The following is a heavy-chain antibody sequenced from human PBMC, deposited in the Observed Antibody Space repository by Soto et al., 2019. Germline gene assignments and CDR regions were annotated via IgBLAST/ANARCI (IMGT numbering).Heavy chain of an antibody. CDR1: GFTFSRYL. Sequence: GGSLRLSCAASGFTFSRYLMTWVRQTPGQGLEWVSSISGRGDATYYADSVKGRFTISRDNSKNTLFLQMNSLGADDTAVYYCAKDPILTTPPSFDPWGQGTLVTVSS. CDR2: ISGRGDAT. CDR3: AKDPILTTPPSFDP. J-gene: IGHJ5*02. D-gene: IGHD3-9*01. V-gene: IGHV3-23*01.